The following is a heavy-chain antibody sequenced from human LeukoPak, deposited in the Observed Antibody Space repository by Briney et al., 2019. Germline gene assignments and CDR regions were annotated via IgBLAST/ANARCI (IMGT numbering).Heavy chain of an antibody. Sequence: PSETLSLTCAVYGGSFSGYYWSWIRQPPGKGLEWIGEINHSGSTNYNPSLKSRVTISVDTSRNQFSLKLSSVTAADTAVYYCARLIGLGELFDYWGQGTLVTVSS. D-gene: IGHD3-10*01. CDR3: ARLIGLGELFDY. CDR2: INHSGST. CDR1: GGSFSGYY. V-gene: IGHV4-34*01. J-gene: IGHJ4*02.